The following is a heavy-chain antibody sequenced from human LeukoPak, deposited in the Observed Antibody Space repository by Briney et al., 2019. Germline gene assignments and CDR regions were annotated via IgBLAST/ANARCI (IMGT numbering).Heavy chain of an antibody. V-gene: IGHV4-59*08. CDR2: IYSSGYT. CDR3: ARQPNYYYYMDV. J-gene: IGHJ6*03. CDR1: GGSISNYY. Sequence: SETLSLTCSASGGSISNYYWSWIRQPPGKGLEWIGYIYSSGYTNYKPSLKSRVTLSVDTSKNQVSLKLTSVTAADTAVYYCARQPNYYYYMDVWGKGTTVTVSS.